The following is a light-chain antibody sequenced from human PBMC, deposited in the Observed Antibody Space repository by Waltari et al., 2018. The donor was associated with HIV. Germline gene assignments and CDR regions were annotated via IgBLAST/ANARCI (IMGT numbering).Light chain of an antibody. V-gene: IGKV1-39*01. CDR3: QQSYSVPWK. Sequence: DIQMTQSPTSLPAYVGAPVIISCRASQSVSTYLNWYQKKGDKAPTWLIFGSSNLQSGVPSSFSVSGSETEFSLIIRSLQPEDFASYFCQQSYSVPWKFGQGTKIEV. CDR2: GSS. CDR1: QSVSTY. J-gene: IGKJ1*01.